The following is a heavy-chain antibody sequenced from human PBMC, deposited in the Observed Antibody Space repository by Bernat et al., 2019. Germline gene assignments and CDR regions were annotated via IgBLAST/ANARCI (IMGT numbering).Heavy chain of an antibody. CDR3: ARGRIAVAGKIPRYWYFDL. CDR1: GGSFSGYY. CDR2: INHSGST. J-gene: IGHJ2*01. Sequence: QVQLQQWGAGLLKPSETLSLTCAVYGGSFSGYYWSWIRQPPGKGLEWIGEINHSGSTNYNPSLKSRVTISVDTSKNQFSLKLSSVTAADTAVYYCARGRIAVAGKIPRYWYFDLWGRGTLVTVSS. V-gene: IGHV4-34*01. D-gene: IGHD6-19*01.